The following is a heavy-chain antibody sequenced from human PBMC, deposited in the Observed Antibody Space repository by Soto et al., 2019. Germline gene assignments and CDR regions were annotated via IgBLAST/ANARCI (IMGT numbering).Heavy chain of an antibody. J-gene: IGHJ4*02. CDR3: ASHDYGDYFGR. Sequence: GGSLRLSCAASGFTFSSYWMSWVRQAPGKGLEWVANIKQDGSEKYYVDSVKGRFTISRDNAKNSLYLQMNSLRAEDTAVYYCASHDYGDYFGRWGQGTLVTVSS. CDR2: IKQDGSEK. CDR1: GFTFSSYW. D-gene: IGHD4-17*01. V-gene: IGHV3-7*01.